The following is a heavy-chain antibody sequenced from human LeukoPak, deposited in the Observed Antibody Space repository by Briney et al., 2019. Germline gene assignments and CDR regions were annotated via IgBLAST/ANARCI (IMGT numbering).Heavy chain of an antibody. V-gene: IGHV3-53*01. CDR1: GFTFSNYW. J-gene: IGHJ6*02. CDR3: ARDLLYYGMDV. CDR2: IYSGGST. Sequence: GGSLRLSCAASGFTFSNYWMSWVRQAPGKGLEWVSVIYSGGSTYYADSVKGRFTISRDNSKNTLYLQMNSLRAEDTAVYYCARDLLYYGMDVWGQGTTVTVSS.